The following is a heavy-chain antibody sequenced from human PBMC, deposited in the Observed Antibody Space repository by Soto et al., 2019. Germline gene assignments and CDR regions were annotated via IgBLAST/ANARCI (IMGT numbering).Heavy chain of an antibody. CDR1: GYTFTGYY. CDR2: INPNSGGT. J-gene: IGHJ6*02. V-gene: IGHV1-2*04. D-gene: IGHD3-16*01. Sequence: ASVKVSCKASGYTFTGYYMHWVRQAPGQGLEWMGWINPNSGGTNYAQKFQGWVTMTRDTSISTAYMELSRLRSDDTAVYYCARGVMDYYYYYGMDVWGQGTTVTVSS. CDR3: ARGVMDYYYYYGMDV.